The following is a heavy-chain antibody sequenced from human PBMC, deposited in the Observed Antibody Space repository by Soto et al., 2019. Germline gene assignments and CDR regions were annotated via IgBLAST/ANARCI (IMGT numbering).Heavy chain of an antibody. CDR2: IPQDGVDG. V-gene: IGHV3-7*03. J-gene: IGHJ6*02. CDR1: GFTFSMYS. Sequence: GSLRLSCEVSGFTFSMYSMSWVRQSPGKGLEWVAKIPQDGVDGHYADSVKGRFIISRDNDKNSLHLQLNNLRAEDTAVYYCARDHLILPAHDFFYGSDVWGRGATVTVSS. D-gene: IGHD2-21*02. CDR3: ARDHLILPAHDFFYGSDV.